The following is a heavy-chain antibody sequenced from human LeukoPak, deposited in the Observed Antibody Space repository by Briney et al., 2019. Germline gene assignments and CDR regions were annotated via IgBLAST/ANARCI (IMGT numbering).Heavy chain of an antibody. V-gene: IGHV1-8*03. Sequence: ASVKVSCKASGYTFTSYDINWVREAPGQGLEWMGWMNPNSGNRGYAQKFQGRVTITRNTSISTAYMELRSLRSVDTAVYYCARVSGLDAFELWGHGKIVTLSS. CDR2: MNPNSGNR. J-gene: IGHJ3*01. CDR1: GYTFTSYD. D-gene: IGHD7-27*01. CDR3: ARVSGLDAFEL.